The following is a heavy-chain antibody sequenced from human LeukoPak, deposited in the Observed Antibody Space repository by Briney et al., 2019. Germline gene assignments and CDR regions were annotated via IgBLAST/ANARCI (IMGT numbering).Heavy chain of an antibody. Sequence: GGSLRLSCAASGFTFSSYAMHWVRQAPGKGLEYVSAISSNGGSTYYANSVKGRFTISRDNSKNTLYLQMGSLRAEDMAVYYCARVVSGQQLVAFFDYWGQGTLVTDSS. D-gene: IGHD6-13*01. J-gene: IGHJ4*02. CDR2: ISSNGGST. CDR3: ARVVSGQQLVAFFDY. V-gene: IGHV3-64*01. CDR1: GFTFSSYA.